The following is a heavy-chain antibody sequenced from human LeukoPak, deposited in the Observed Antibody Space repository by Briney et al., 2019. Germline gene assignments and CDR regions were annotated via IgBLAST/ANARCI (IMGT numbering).Heavy chain of an antibody. CDR1: GGSISSYY. J-gene: IGHJ6*02. Sequence: PSETLSLTCTVSGGSISSYYWSWIRQPPGKGLEWIGYIYYSGSTNYNPSLKSRVTISVDTSKNQFSLKLSSVTAADTAVYYCARHRSMGVSDYGMDVWGQGTTVTVSS. D-gene: IGHD2/OR15-2a*01. CDR2: IYYSGST. CDR3: ARHRSMGVSDYGMDV. V-gene: IGHV4-59*08.